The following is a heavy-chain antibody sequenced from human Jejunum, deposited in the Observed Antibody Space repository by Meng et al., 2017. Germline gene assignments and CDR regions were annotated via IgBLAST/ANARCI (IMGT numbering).Heavy chain of an antibody. J-gene: IGHJ4*02. CDR2: IDPAEVVT. Sequence: QVQLVQSGAEVKKPGSSVKVSCKASGNTFTNYYIHWVRQAPGQGLEWMGIIDPAEVVTKYTQNFQGRVTMTRDTSTSTVYMELSSLRSEDTAVYYCTTEAPHTKYFDYWGQGTLVTVSS. CDR3: TTEAPHTKYFDY. D-gene: IGHD3-3*01. CDR1: GNTFTNYY. V-gene: IGHV1-46*01.